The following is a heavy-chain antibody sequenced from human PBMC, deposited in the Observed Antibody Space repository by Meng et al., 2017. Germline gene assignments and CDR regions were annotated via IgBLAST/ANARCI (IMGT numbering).Heavy chain of an antibody. V-gene: IGHV4-4*07. CDR3: ARDGFRFGFGLTMFRGGYYYYGMDV. D-gene: IGHD3-10*01. CDR1: GGSISSYY. CDR2: IYTSGST. Sequence: SETLSLTCTVSGGSISSYYWSWIRQPAGKGLEWIGRIYTSGSTNYNPSLKSRVTMSVDTSKNQFSLKLSSVTAADTAVYYCARDGFRFGFGLTMFRGGYYYYGMDVWGQGTTVTVSS. J-gene: IGHJ6*02.